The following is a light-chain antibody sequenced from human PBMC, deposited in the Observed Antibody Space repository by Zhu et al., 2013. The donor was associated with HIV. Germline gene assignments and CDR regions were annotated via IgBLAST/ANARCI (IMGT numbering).Light chain of an antibody. CDR3: QQYGGSPSYT. J-gene: IGKJ2*01. Sequence: EVVLTQSPATLSVSPGERATLSCRASHRVSSAYLAWYQQIPGQAPRLLISGTSNRATGIPDRFSGSGSGTDFTLTISGVEPEDFAVYYCQQYGGSPSYTFGQGTKLEIK. CDR2: GTS. CDR1: HRVSSAY. V-gene: IGKV3-20*01.